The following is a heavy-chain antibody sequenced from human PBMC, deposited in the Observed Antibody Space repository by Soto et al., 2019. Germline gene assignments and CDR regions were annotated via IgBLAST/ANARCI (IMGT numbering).Heavy chain of an antibody. D-gene: IGHD2-21*02. CDR3: ARNYGGNSYAFDI. J-gene: IGHJ3*02. CDR2: ISSNGGST. Sequence: GGSLRLSCAASGFTFRSYAMHWVRQAPGKGLEYVSAISSNGGSTYYANSVKGRFTISRDNSKNTLYLQMGSLRAEDMAVYYCARNYGGNSYAFDIWGQGTMVTVSS. V-gene: IGHV3-64*01. CDR1: GFTFRSYA.